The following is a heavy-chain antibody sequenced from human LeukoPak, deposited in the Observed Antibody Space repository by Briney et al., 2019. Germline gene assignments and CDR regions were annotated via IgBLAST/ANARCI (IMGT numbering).Heavy chain of an antibody. Sequence: GGSLRLSCAASGFTFSSYAMHWVRQAPGKGLEWVAVISYDGSNKYCADSVKGRFTISRDNSKNTLYLQMNSLRAEDTAVYYCAREVLRYFDYWGQGTLVTVSS. J-gene: IGHJ4*02. CDR3: AREVLRYFDY. CDR2: ISYDGSNK. D-gene: IGHD3-9*01. CDR1: GFTFSSYA. V-gene: IGHV3-30-3*01.